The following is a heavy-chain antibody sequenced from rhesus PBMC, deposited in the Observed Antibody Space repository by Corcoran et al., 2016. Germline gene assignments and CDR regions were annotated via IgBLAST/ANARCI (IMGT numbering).Heavy chain of an antibody. Sequence: QVQLQESGPGLVKPSETLSLTCAVPGGSISRNYWSWIRQTTGQGREWIGRIYGSSGSTSYNPSLTSRVTISTDTSKNQFSLKLSSVTAADTAVYYCALGGTVRGYSLDVWGRGVLVTVSS. V-gene: IGHV4-147*01. CDR1: GGSISRNY. CDR2: IYGSSGST. D-gene: IGHD5-24*01. CDR3: ALGGTVRGYSLDV. J-gene: IGHJ5-2*02.